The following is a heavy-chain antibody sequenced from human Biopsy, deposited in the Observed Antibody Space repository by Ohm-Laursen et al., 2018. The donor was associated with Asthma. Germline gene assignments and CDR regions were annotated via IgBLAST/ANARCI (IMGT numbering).Heavy chain of an antibody. CDR1: GGSITSFY. CDR3: ARRGGVRRYCDF. D-gene: IGHD3-16*01. V-gene: IGHV4-59*06. Sequence: SETLSLTCTVSGGSITSFYWSWIRQPPGTGLEWIGYIYYIGSTYYNPSLKSRVAISLDTSKNQFSLKLNSVTAAGTAVYFCARRGGVRRYCDFWGQGTLVSVST. J-gene: IGHJ4*02. CDR2: IYYIGST.